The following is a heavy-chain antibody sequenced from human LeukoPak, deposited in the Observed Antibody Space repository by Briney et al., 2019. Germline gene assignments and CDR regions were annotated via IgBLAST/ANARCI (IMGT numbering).Heavy chain of an antibody. Sequence: SETLSLTCTVSGGSISDYYWSWIRQPPGKGLEWIGYISYGGSTNYNPSLKSRVTISVDTSKNQFSLNLSSVTAADTAVYFCAREEASSWTGDYFDYWGQGSLVTVSS. CDR2: ISYGGST. V-gene: IGHV4-59*01. D-gene: IGHD6-13*01. CDR3: AREEASSWTGDYFDY. CDR1: GGSISDYY. J-gene: IGHJ4*02.